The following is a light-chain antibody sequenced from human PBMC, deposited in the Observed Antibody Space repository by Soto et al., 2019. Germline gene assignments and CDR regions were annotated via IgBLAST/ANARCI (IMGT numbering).Light chain of an antibody. Sequence: SVLTQPPSASGTPGQRVNISCTGSSSNIGSNYVYWYRQFPGTAPKLLIQRNNQRPSGVPARFSGSKAGTSASLAISGLRSEDEAEYYCGGWDDSLSGPVFGGGTKLTVL. CDR1: SSNIGSNY. CDR3: GGWDDSLSGPV. V-gene: IGLV1-47*01. J-gene: IGLJ2*01. CDR2: RNN.